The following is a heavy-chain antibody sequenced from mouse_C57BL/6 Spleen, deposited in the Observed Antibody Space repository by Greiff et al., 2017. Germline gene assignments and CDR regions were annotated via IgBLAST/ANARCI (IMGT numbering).Heavy chain of an antibody. J-gene: IGHJ2*01. CDR1: GYTFTSYW. D-gene: IGHD2-1*01. Sequence: QVQLKESGAELVKPGASVKLSCKASGYTFTSYWMHWVKQRPGQGLEWIGMIHPNSGSTNYNEKFKSKATLTVDKSSSTAYMQLSSLTSEDSAVYYCAIYYGNYVGYWGQGTTLTVSS. CDR3: AIYYGNYVGY. CDR2: IHPNSGST. V-gene: IGHV1-64*01.